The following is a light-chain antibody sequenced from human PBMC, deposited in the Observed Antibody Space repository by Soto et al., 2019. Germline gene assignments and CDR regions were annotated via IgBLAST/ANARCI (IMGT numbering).Light chain of an antibody. CDR3: QQYNTYSPET. CDR2: DAS. V-gene: IGKV1-5*01. J-gene: IGKJ2*01. CDR1: QSISSW. Sequence: DIQMTQSPSTLSASVGDRVTITCRASQSISSWLAWYQQKPGKAPKLLIYDASSLQSGVPSRFSGSGSGTEFTLTISSLQPDDFATDYCQQYNTYSPETFGQGTKLEIK.